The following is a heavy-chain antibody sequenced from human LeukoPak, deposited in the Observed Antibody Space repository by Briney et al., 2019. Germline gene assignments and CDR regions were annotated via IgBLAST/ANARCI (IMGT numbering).Heavy chain of an antibody. V-gene: IGHV4-39*01. CDR2: IYYSGST. Sequence: SETLSLTCTVSGGSISSSSYYWGWIRQPPGKGLEWIGSIYYSGSTYYNPSLKSRVTISVDTSKNQFSLKLSSVTAADTAVYYCARHIWWYDAFDIWGQGTMVTVSS. CDR3: ARHIWWYDAFDI. J-gene: IGHJ3*02. D-gene: IGHD2-15*01. CDR1: GGSISSSSYY.